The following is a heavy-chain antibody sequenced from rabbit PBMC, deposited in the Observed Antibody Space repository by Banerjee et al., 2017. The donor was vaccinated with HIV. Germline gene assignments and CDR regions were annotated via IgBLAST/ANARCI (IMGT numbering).Heavy chain of an antibody. D-gene: IGHD1-1*01. CDR1: SSSYW. V-gene: IGHV1S45*01. Sequence: SSSYWICWVRQAPGKGLEWIGCIHINSGSTYYASWAKGRFTISKTSSTTVTLQMTSLTAADTATYFCARETYVSSSGWYYGYHFGVWGPGTLVTVS. J-gene: IGHJ4*01. CDR3: ARETYVSSSGWYYGYHFGV. CDR2: IHINSGST.